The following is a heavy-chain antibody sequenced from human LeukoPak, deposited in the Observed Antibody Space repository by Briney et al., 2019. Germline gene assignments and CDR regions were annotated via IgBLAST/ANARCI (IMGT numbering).Heavy chain of an antibody. V-gene: IGHV5-51*01. Sequence: GESLKISCKGSGYSFTSYWIGWVRQMPGKGLEWMGIIYPGDSDTRYSPSFQGQVTISADKSISTAYLQWSSLKASDTAMYYCARYCGGNCYSSAFDIWGQGTMVTVSS. CDR3: ARYCGGNCYSSAFDI. D-gene: IGHD2-21*02. CDR1: GYSFTSYW. J-gene: IGHJ3*02. CDR2: IYPGDSDT.